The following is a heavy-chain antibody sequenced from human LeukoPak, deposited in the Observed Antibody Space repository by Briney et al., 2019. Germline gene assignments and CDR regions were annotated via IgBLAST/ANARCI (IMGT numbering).Heavy chain of an antibody. V-gene: IGHV4-30-2*06. Sequence: SQTLSLTCTVSGGSISNGGYYWSWIRQSPGKGLEWIGYMYHSGSTYYNPSLKSRVTMSIDRSKNQFSLKLSSVTAADTAVYYCARDNRGVDAFDIWGQGTMVTVSS. CDR2: MYHSGST. CDR1: GGSISNGGYY. D-gene: IGHD2-8*01. CDR3: ARDNRGVDAFDI. J-gene: IGHJ3*02.